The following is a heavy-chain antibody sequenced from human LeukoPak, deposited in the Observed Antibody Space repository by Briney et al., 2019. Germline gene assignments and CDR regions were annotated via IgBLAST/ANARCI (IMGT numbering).Heavy chain of an antibody. CDR2: INPNSGGT. V-gene: IGHV1-2*02. CDR3: ARDYDPAAAGTDY. D-gene: IGHD6-13*01. Sequence: ASVKVSCKASGYTFTSYAMNWVRQAHGQGLEWMGWINPNSGGTNYAQKFQGRVTMTRDTSISTAYMELSRLRSDDTAVYYCARDYDPAAAGTDYWGQGTLVTVSS. CDR1: GYTFTSYA. J-gene: IGHJ4*02.